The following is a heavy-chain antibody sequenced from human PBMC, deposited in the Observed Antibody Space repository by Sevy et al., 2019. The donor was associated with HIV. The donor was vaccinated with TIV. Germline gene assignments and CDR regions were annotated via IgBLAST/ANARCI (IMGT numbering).Heavy chain of an antibody. CDR3: ARGAVVIGTAATPLLDF. CDR1: DDSIISYY. D-gene: IGHD2-2*01. Sequence: SETLSLTCSVSDDSIISYYWSWIRQPPGKGLEWIGYIYNNIGSTSYNPSLTSRVTISVDTSKNHFSLKLTSLTAADTAIYYCARGAVVIGTAATPLLDFWGLGSLVTVSS. J-gene: IGHJ4*02. CDR2: IYNNIGST. V-gene: IGHV4-59*08.